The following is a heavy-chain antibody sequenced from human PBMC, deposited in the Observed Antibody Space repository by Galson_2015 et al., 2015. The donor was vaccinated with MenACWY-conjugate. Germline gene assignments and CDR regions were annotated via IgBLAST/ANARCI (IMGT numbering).Heavy chain of an antibody. V-gene: IGHV3-74*01. CDR2: IKTDGSST. D-gene: IGHD6-19*01. Sequence: SLRLSCAASGFTFSYYWMHWVRQAPGKGLVWVSRIKTDGSSTTYADSVKGRFTISRDNAKNTLFLQMNSLRAEDTAVYYCIRDGESSGLDYWGQGTLVTVSS. CDR1: GFTFSYYW. J-gene: IGHJ4*02. CDR3: IRDGESSGLDY.